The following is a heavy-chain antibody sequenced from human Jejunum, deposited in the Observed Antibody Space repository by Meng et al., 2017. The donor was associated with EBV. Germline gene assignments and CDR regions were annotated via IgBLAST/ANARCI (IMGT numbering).Heavy chain of an antibody. CDR2: IHHTEST. D-gene: IGHD3-22*01. CDR3: ARESYSDSSGYYSLDY. V-gene: IGHV4-4*03. J-gene: IGHJ4*02. CDR1: GGSISSSNW. Sequence: VQLQWSGPGRGKPPGTLSLTWAVSGGSISSSNWWSWGRQAPGKGLEWIGEIHHTESTNYNPSLKSRVTISVDKSKNQFSLKLSSVTAADTAVYYCARESYSDSSGYYSLDYWGQGSLVTVSS.